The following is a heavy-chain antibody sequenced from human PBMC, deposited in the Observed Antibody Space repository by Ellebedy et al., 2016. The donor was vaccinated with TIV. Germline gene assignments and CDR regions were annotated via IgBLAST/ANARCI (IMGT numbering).Heavy chain of an antibody. CDR1: GFTFTFHD. CDR3: ARASSGFDL. V-gene: IGHV3-13*01. D-gene: IGHD6-19*01. CDR2: IGTAGDT. J-gene: IGHJ2*01. Sequence: ESLKISCAASGFTFTFHDMHWVRQATGKGLEWVSSIGTAGDTYYIGSVKGRFTISRENAKNSLYLQMNSLRAGDTAVYYCARASSGFDLWGRGTLVTVSS.